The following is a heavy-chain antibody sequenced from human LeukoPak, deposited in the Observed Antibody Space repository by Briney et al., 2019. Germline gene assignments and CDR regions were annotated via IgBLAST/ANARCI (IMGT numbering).Heavy chain of an antibody. CDR2: IRYDGSDK. Sequence: GGSLRLSCAASGFTLGSYGMHWVRQAPGKGLEWVAFIRYDGSDKYYADSVKGRFTISRDNSKNTLYLQMNSLRAEDTAVYYCARGGWELPDWGQGTLVTVSS. CDR3: ARGGWELPD. V-gene: IGHV3-30*02. D-gene: IGHD1-26*01. J-gene: IGHJ4*02. CDR1: GFTLGSYG.